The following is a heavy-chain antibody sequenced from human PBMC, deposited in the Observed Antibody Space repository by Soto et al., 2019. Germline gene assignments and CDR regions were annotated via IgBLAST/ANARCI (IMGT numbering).Heavy chain of an antibody. CDR3: ARQNDVGGTRFDY. J-gene: IGHJ4*02. Sequence: SETLSLTCAVSGGSISSGGYSWSWIRQQPGKGLEWIGYIYHSGSTYYNPSLKSRVTISVDTSKNQFSLKLSSVTAADTAVYYCARQNDVGGTRFDYWGQGTLVTVSS. CDR2: IYHSGST. D-gene: IGHD1-1*01. V-gene: IGHV4-31*11. CDR1: GGSISSGGYS.